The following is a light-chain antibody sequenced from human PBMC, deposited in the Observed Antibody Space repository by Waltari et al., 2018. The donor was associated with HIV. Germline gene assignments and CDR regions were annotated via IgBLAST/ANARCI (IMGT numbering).Light chain of an antibody. CDR1: NIGRKN. J-gene: IGLJ2*01. CDR2: RSR. V-gene: IGLV3-9*01. CDR3: QVWDSRTVV. Sequence: YDLSQPLSVSVDLGQTARITCGGDNIGRKNVHWYQQKPGQAPVLVIYRSRNRPSGITDRISAAKAGSMVTLIISRVQIEDEADYFCQVWDSRTVVFGGGTTLTVL.